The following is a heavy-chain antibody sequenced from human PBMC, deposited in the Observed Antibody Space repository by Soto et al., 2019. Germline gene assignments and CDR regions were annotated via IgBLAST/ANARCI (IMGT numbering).Heavy chain of an antibody. CDR3: EGYYYYYGMDV. Sequence: SETLSLTCSVSGGFISSGGYFWTWIRQHPGKGLEWIGYIYDGGSTYYNPSLKSRVTISVDTSKNQFSLKLSSVTAADTAVYYCEGYYYYYGMDVWGQGTTVTVSS. V-gene: IGHV4-31*08. J-gene: IGHJ6*02. CDR1: GGFISSGGYF. CDR2: IYDGGST.